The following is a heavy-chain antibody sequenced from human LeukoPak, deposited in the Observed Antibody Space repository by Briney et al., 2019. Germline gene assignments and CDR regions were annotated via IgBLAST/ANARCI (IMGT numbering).Heavy chain of an antibody. Sequence: PSETLSLTCTVSGGSNYWSWIRQPPGKGLEWIGYIHYSGSTNYNPSLKSRVTISIDTSKNQSSLKLNSVTAADTAVYYCAKHSNWNAGVDWFDPWGQGTLVTVSS. V-gene: IGHV4-59*08. D-gene: IGHD1-20*01. CDR3: AKHSNWNAGVDWFDP. CDR1: GGSNY. J-gene: IGHJ5*02. CDR2: IHYSGST.